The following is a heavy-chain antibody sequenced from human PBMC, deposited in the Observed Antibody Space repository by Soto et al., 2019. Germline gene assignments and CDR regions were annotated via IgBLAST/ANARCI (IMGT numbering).Heavy chain of an antibody. D-gene: IGHD2-15*01. CDR2: ITAGGDGT. V-gene: IGHV3-23*01. Sequence: EVPVLESGGGLVQPGGSLRLSCEASGITFSNYMMTWIRQAPGKGLEWVSTITAGGDGTYYADSVKGRFTMSRETSKNTLYLQMNSLRAEDTAVYYCAPHVYCSGGSCQYDAFAIRGQGTMVTVSS. CDR1: GITFSNYM. CDR3: APHVYCSGGSCQYDAFAI. J-gene: IGHJ3*02.